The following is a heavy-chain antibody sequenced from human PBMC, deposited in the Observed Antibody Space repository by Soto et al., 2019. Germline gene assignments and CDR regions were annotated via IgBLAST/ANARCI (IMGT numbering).Heavy chain of an antibody. Sequence: PSETLSLTCTVSGGSISSGDYYWSWIRQPPGKGLEWIGYIYYSGSTYYNPSLKSRVTISVDTSKNQFSLKLSSVTAADTAVYYCARGVKYYDFWSGYNIQFHYWGQGTLVTVSS. CDR2: IYYSGST. D-gene: IGHD3-3*01. J-gene: IGHJ4*02. CDR3: ARGVKYYDFWSGYNIQFHY. V-gene: IGHV4-30-4*01. CDR1: GGSISSGDYY.